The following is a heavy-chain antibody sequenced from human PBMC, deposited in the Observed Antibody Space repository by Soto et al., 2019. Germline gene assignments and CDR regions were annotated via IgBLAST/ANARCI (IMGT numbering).Heavy chain of an antibody. CDR1: GGTFSSYA. V-gene: IGHV1-69*13. CDR3: ARAVAVHDDFDY. Sequence: GASVKVSCKASGGTFSSYAISWVRQAPGQGLEWMGGIIPIFGTANYAQKFQGRVTITADESTSTAYVELSSLRSEDTAVYYCARAVAVHDDFDYCGQGTLVTVSS. D-gene: IGHD6-19*01. CDR2: IIPIFGTA. J-gene: IGHJ4*02.